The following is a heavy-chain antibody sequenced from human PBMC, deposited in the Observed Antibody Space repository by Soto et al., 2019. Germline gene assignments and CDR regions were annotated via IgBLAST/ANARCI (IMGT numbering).Heavy chain of an antibody. CDR3: AAGAWTVLGVGTPY. CDR2: IAVGSGNT. D-gene: IGHD3-16*01. CDR1: GFTFTTSA. V-gene: IGHV1-58*02. J-gene: IGHJ4*02. Sequence: QMQLVQSGPEVKKPGTSVKVSCKASGFTFTTSAIQWVRQARGQRLEWIGWIAVGSGNTNYAQKFQERVTITREMSTSTAYMELSSLRSEDTAVYYCAAGAWTVLGVGTPYWGQGTLVTVSS.